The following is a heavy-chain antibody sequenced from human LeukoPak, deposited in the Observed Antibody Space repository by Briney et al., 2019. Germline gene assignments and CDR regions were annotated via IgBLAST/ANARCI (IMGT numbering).Heavy chain of an antibody. CDR2: IYYSGST. CDR1: GGSISSGGYY. Sequence: SETLSLTCTVSGGSISSGGYYWSWIRQHPGKGLEWIGYIYYSGSTYYNPSLKSRVTISVDTSKNQFSLKLSSVTAADTAVYYCARSERDYYGSGKVSLVNWFDPWGQGTLVTVSS. CDR3: ARSERDYYGSGKVSLVNWFDP. J-gene: IGHJ5*02. V-gene: IGHV4-31*03. D-gene: IGHD3-10*01.